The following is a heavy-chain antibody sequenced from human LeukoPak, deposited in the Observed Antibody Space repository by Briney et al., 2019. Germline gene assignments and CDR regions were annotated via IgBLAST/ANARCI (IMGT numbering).Heavy chain of an antibody. V-gene: IGHV3-11*04. J-gene: IGHJ5*02. D-gene: IGHD5-24*01. Sequence: GGSLRLSRAASGFTFSDYYMSWIRQAPGKGLEWVSYISSSGSTIYYADSVKGRFTISRDNAKNSLYLQMNSLRAEDTAVYYCARVHGMTHNPWFDPWGQGTLVTVSS. CDR2: ISSSGSTI. CDR1: GFTFSDYY. CDR3: ARVHGMTHNPWFDP.